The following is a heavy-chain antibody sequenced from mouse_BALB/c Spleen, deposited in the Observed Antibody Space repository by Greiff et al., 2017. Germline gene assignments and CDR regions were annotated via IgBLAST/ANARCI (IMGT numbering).Heavy chain of an antibody. CDR2: IRLKSNNYAT. CDR1: GFTFSNYW. D-gene: IGHD2-1*01. Sequence: EVKVEESGGGLVQPGGSMKLSCVASGFTFSNYWMNWVRQSPEKGLEWVAEIRLKSNNYATHYAESVTGRFTISRDDSKSSVYLQMNNLRAEDTGIYYCTRKGNYVNFDVWGAGTTVTVSS. V-gene: IGHV6-6*02. CDR3: TRKGNYVNFDV. J-gene: IGHJ1*01.